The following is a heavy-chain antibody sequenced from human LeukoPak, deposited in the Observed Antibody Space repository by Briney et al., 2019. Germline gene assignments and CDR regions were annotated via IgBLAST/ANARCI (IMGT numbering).Heavy chain of an antibody. CDR1: GGTFSSYA. CDR3: ATRAAGIPTRPAYYYYYMDV. CDR2: IIPMFGSA. V-gene: IGHV1-69*06. J-gene: IGHJ6*03. D-gene: IGHD6-6*01. Sequence: SVKVSCKASGGTFSSYAISWVRQAPGQGLGWMGGIIPMFGSANYAQKFQGRVTITADKSTSTAYMELSSLRSEDTAVYYCATRAAGIPTRPAYYYYYMDVWGKGTTVTVSS.